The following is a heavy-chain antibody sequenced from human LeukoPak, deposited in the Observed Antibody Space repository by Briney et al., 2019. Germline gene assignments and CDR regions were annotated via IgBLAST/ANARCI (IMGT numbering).Heavy chain of an antibody. CDR3: ARSYRVRGKPGSWGPHFDY. CDR2: IYYSGST. J-gene: IGHJ4*02. CDR1: GGSISSYY. D-gene: IGHD3-10*01. V-gene: IGHV4-59*01. Sequence: SETLSLTCTVSGGSISSYYWSWIRQPPGKGLEWIGYIYYSGSTNYNPSLKSRVTISVDTSKNQFSLKLSSVTAADTAVYYCARSYRVRGKPGSWGPHFDYWGQGTLVTVSS.